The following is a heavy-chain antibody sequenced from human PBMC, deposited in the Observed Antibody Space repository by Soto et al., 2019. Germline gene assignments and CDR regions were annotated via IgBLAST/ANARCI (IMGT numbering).Heavy chain of an antibody. Sequence: SETLSLTCAVSGGSISTNNWWSWVRQAPGKWLECIGEIFYSWGGGPNYNPSLESRVTISMDRSKNQVFLQLISVTAADTAVYYCARERTSTFDYWGQGMLVTVSS. CDR1: GGSISTNNW. CDR2: IFYSWGGGP. CDR3: ARERTSTFDY. V-gene: IGHV4-4*02. J-gene: IGHJ4*02.